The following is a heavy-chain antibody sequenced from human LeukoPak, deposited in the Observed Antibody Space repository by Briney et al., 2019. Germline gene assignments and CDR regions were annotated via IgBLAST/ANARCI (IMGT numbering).Heavy chain of an antibody. Sequence: ASVKVSCKASGYTFTSYYMHWVRQAPGQGLEWMGIINPSGGSTSYAQKFQGRVTMTRDMSTSTVNMELSSLRSEDTAVYYCARDRHYDFWSGTPENWFDPWGQGTLVTVSS. CDR2: INPSGGST. V-gene: IGHV1-46*01. D-gene: IGHD3-3*01. CDR3: ARDRHYDFWSGTPENWFDP. J-gene: IGHJ5*02. CDR1: GYTFTSYY.